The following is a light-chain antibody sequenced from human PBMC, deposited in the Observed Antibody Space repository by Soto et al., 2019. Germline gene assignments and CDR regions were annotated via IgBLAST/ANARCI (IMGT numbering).Light chain of an antibody. CDR1: ESVSSD. J-gene: IGKJ1*01. CDR2: GAS. Sequence: EVVLTQSPGTLSLSRGERATLSCRASESVSSDLAWYHQKPGQAPRLLIYGASTRATGIPARFSGSGSGTEFTLTINSLQSVDFGVYYWQPYKKWPRTSGQG. CDR3: QPYKKWPRT. V-gene: IGKV3-15*01.